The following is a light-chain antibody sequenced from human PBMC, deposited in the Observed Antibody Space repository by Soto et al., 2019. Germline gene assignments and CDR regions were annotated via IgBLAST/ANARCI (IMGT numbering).Light chain of an antibody. CDR1: QFIGNS. J-gene: IGKJ1*01. CDR2: KAS. CDR3: QHYNSYLET. V-gene: IGKV1-5*03. Sequence: DLQITQSPSTLSAFVGDRVTITCRASQFIGNSLAWYQQKPGKAPKLLIYKASSLESGVPSRFSGSASGTEFTLTISSLQPDDFATYYCQHYNSYLETFGQGTKVEIK.